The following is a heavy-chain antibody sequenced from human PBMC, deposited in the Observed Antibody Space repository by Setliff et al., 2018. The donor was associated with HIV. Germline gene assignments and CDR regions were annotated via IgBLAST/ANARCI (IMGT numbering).Heavy chain of an antibody. CDR1: GFTFSNYE. CDR3: AGESSIAVAEYFQH. D-gene: IGHD6-19*01. CDR2: ISSSGTTI. V-gene: IGHV3-48*03. Sequence: LRLSCAASGFTFSNYEMNWVRQAPGKGLEWVSYISSSGTTIYYADSVKGRFTISRDNAKNSLYLQMNSLRVEDTAVYYCAGESSIAVAEYFQHWGQGTLVTVSS. J-gene: IGHJ1*01.